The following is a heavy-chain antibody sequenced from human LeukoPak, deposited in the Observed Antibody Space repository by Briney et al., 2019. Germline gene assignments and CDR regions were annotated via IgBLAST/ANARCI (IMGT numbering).Heavy chain of an antibody. CDR1: GFTFSSYG. CDR3: AKGRSTGYSYGDPSLDY. CDR2: IRYDGSNK. Sequence: GGSLRLSCAASGFTFSSYGMHWVRQAPGKGLEWVAFIRYDGSNKYYADSVKGRFTISRDNSKNTLYLQMNSLRAEDTAVYYCAKGRSTGYSYGDPSLDYWGQGTLVTVSS. D-gene: IGHD5-18*01. V-gene: IGHV3-30*02. J-gene: IGHJ4*02.